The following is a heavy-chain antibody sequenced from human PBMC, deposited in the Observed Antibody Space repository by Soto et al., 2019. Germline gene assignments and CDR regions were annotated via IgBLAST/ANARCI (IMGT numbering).Heavy chain of an antibody. D-gene: IGHD1-26*01. V-gene: IGHV1-18*04. CDR1: GYTFTTYG. CDR3: ARTARAQMILLGDAARCEY. Sequence: SSVKGSCKASGYTFTTYGFNWVRQAPGQGLEWMGWISPYNGDTNYAHNFQGRVTLTTDTSTSTVYMELRSLTSDDTAVYFCARTARAQMILLGDAARCEYW. J-gene: IGHJ4*01. CDR2: ISPYNGDT.